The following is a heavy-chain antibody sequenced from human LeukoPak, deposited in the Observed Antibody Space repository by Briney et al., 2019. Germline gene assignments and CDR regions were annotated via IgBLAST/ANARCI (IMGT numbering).Heavy chain of an antibody. D-gene: IGHD6-19*01. V-gene: IGHV3-11*01. CDR2: ISSSGVTT. Sequence: GGSESLLCAASGFSLSDHYTSWIRLAPGKGLEWLSYISSSGVTTYYADSVRGRFTISRDNARNSLYLQMNSLRAEDMAVYYCARAGSRAVGVPYLSDYWGQGTLVTVSA. J-gene: IGHJ4*02. CDR3: ARAGSRAVGVPYLSDY. CDR1: GFSLSDHY.